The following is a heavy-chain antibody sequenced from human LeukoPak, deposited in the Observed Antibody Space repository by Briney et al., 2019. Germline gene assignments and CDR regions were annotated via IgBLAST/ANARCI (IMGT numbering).Heavy chain of an antibody. D-gene: IGHD6-13*01. V-gene: IGHV1-2*06. CDR1: GYTFTGYY. J-gene: IGHJ4*02. CDR2: INPNSGGT. CDR3: ARGKEYSSSWYDY. Sequence: GASVKVSCKASGYTFTGYYMHWVRQAPGQGLEWMGRINPNSGGTNYAQKFQGRVTMTRDTSISTAYMELSRLRSDDTAVYYCARGKEYSSSWYDYWGQGTLVTVSS.